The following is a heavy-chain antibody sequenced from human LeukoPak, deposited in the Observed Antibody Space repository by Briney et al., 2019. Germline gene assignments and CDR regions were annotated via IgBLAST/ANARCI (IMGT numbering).Heavy chain of an antibody. CDR3: ARSVSAYAGRGWFDP. Sequence: SETLSLTCSVSGGSIRSLGYSWGWIRQPPGKGLEWIASMYYTGTTYYNPSLKSRVTMSVDTSKDQFSLNLTSVTAADTAVFYCARSVSAYAGRGWFDPWGQGTLVTVSS. CDR1: GGSIRSLGYS. CDR2: MYYTGTT. D-gene: IGHD5-12*01. V-gene: IGHV4-39*07. J-gene: IGHJ5*02.